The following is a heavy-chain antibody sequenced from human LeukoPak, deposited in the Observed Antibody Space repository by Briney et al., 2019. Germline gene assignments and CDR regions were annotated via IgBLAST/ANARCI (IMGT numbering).Heavy chain of an antibody. Sequence: GGSLRLSCAASGFTFSSYGMHWDRQAPGKGLEWVAVISYDGSNKYYADSVKGRFTISRDNSKNTLYLQMNSLRAEGTAVYYCAKDWEFAGYFDYWGQGTLVTVSS. V-gene: IGHV3-30*18. CDR1: GFTFSSYG. J-gene: IGHJ4*02. CDR3: AKDWEFAGYFDY. CDR2: ISYDGSNK. D-gene: IGHD1-26*01.